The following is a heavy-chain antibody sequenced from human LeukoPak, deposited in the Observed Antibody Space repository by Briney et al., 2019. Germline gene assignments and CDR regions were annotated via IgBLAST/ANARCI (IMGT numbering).Heavy chain of an antibody. V-gene: IGHV3-48*03. CDR1: GFTFSSYE. J-gene: IGHJ4*02. Sequence: GGSLRLSCAASGFTFSSYEMNWVRQAPGKGLEWVSYISSSGSTIYYADSVKGRFTISRDNAKNSLYLQMNSLRAEDTAVYYCAREGHDILTGYYQPPLDYWGQGTLVTVSS. CDR3: AREGHDILTGYYQPPLDY. D-gene: IGHD3-9*01. CDR2: ISSSGSTI.